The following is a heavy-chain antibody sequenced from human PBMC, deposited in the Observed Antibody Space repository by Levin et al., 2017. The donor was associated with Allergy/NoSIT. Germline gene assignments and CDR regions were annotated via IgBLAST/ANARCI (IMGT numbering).Heavy chain of an antibody. D-gene: IGHD2-15*01. CDR1: GASFGGYY. CDR2: INHSGHT. CDR3: APKGDVGGHYYFDY. V-gene: IGHV4-34*01. J-gene: IGHJ4*02. Sequence: PSETLSLTCAVYGASFGGYYWSWIRQPPGKGLEWIGEINHSGHTSYTPSFKSRVTMSVDASKNQISLRLTFVTAADTAVYYCAPKGDVGGHYYFDYWGQGTLVTVSS.